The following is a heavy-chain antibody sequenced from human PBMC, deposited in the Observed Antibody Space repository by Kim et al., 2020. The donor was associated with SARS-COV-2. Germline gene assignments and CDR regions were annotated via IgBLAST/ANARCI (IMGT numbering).Heavy chain of an antibody. D-gene: IGHD3-22*01. CDR3: ARPGKTAYSDSSGRYHYYYGMDV. CDR1: GYSFATYW. Sequence: GESLKISCKGSGYSFATYWIGWVRQMPGKGLEWMGIIYPGDSDTRYSPSLQGQVNISADKSINTAYLQWSSLKASDTALYYCARPGKTAYSDSSGRYHYYYGMDVWGQGTTVTVSS. J-gene: IGHJ6*02. CDR2: IYPGDSDT. V-gene: IGHV5-51*01.